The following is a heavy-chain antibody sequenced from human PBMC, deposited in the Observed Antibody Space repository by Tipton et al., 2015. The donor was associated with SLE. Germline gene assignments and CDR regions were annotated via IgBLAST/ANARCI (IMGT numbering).Heavy chain of an antibody. J-gene: IGHJ4*02. CDR2: IYYTGTTT. V-gene: IGHV4-39*07. Sequence: TLSLTCTVSGGSVSSSSKYWAWFRPPPGKGLEWIGSIYYTGTTTYYNSFLKSRVTMSVDRSRNEFSLHLGSVTAADTAVYYCAREDDRSGYTLKWGQGRLVTVSS. CDR3: AREDDRSGYTLK. D-gene: IGHD3-22*01. CDR1: GGSVSSSSKY.